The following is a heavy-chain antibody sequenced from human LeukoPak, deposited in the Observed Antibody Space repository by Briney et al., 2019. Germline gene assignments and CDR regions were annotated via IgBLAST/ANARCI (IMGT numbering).Heavy chain of an antibody. CDR3: ARDLGTYGDYAYYFDY. D-gene: IGHD4-17*01. CDR1: GFTVSNNY. V-gene: IGHV3-21*01. J-gene: IGHJ4*02. Sequence: PGGSLRLSCAASGFTVSNNYVSWVRQAPGKGLEWVSSISSSSSYIYYADSVKGRFTISRDNAKNSLYLQMNSLRAEDTAVYYCARDLGTYGDYAYYFDYWGQGTLVTVSS. CDR2: ISSSSSYI.